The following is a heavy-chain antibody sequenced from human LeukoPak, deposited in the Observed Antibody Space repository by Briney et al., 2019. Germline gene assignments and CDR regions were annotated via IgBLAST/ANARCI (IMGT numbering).Heavy chain of an antibody. CDR3: ARDDPNFPFDH. J-gene: IGHJ4*02. V-gene: IGHV1-2*02. CDR2: INPNSGGT. CDR1: GYTFTSYD. Sequence: ASVKVSCKASGYTFTSYDINWVRQATGQGLEWMGWINPNSGGTGYAQKFQGRVTMTRDTSISTAYMELSRLTSDDTAVYYCARDDPNFPFDHWGQGTLVTVSS.